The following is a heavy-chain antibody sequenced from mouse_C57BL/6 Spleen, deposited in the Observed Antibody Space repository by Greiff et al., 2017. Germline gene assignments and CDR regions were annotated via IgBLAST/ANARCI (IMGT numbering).Heavy chain of an antibody. J-gene: IGHJ3*01. D-gene: IGHD2-4*01. V-gene: IGHV1-55*01. CDR3: AKRVNGYEYDKAY. CDR2: IYPGSGST. Sequence: QVQLQQPGAELVKPGASVKMSCKASGYTFTSYWITWVKQRPGQGLEWIGDIYPGSGSTNYNEKFKNKATLTVDTSSSTAYMQRSSLTSEDSAVYYCAKRVNGYEYDKAYWGQGTLVTVSA. CDR1: GYTFTSYW.